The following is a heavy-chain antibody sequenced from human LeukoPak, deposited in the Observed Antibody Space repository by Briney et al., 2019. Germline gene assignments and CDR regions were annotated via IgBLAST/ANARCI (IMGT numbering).Heavy chain of an antibody. Sequence: GASVKVSCKASGYTFTSYDINWVRQATGQGLEWMGWMNPNSGNTGYAQKFQGRVTMTRNTSISTAYMELSSLRSEDTAVYYCARGPELGYCSGGGCYGSDGTDYWGQGTLVTVSS. CDR3: ARGPELGYCSGGGCYGSDGTDY. D-gene: IGHD2-15*01. J-gene: IGHJ4*02. V-gene: IGHV1-8*01. CDR2: MNPNSGNT. CDR1: GYTFTSYD.